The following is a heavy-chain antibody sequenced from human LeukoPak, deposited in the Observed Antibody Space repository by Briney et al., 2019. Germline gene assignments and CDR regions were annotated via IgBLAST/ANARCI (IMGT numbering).Heavy chain of an antibody. V-gene: IGHV1-2*02. CDR3: AREGGLVPAAIYYYYGMDV. CDR1: GYTFTSYD. CDR2: MNPNSGGT. J-gene: IGHJ6*02. Sequence: ASVKVSCKASGYTFTSYDINWVRQATGQGLEWMGWMNPNSGGTNYAQKFQGRVTMTRDTSISTAYMELSRLRSDDTAVYYCAREGGLVPAAIYYYYGMDVWGQGTTVTVSS. D-gene: IGHD2-2*01.